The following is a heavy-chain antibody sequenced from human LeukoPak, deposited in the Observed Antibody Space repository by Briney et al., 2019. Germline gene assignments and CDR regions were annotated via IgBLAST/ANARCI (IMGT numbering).Heavy chain of an antibody. Sequence: SETLSLTCTVSGYSISSGYYWSWIRQPPGKGLEWIGEINHSGSTNYNPSLKSRVTISVDTSKNQFSLKLSSVTAADTAVYYCARGRGGSSWYYYYYYMDVWGKGTTVTVSS. V-gene: IGHV4-34*01. J-gene: IGHJ6*03. D-gene: IGHD6-13*01. CDR2: INHSGST. CDR3: ARGRGGSSWYYYYYYMDV. CDR1: GYSISSGYY.